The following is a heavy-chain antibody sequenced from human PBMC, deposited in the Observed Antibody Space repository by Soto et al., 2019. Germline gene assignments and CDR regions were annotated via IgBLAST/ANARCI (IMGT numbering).Heavy chain of an antibody. J-gene: IGHJ4*02. CDR1: GFTFSSYA. CDR2: ISGSGGST. CDR3: ARGYDFWSGYYYFDY. Sequence: EVQLLESGGGLVQPGGSLRLSCAASGFTFSSYAMSWVRQAPGKGLEWVSAISGSGGSTYYADSVKGRFTISRDNSKNSLYLQMNSLRAEDTAVYYCARGYDFWSGYYYFDYWGQGTLVTVSS. D-gene: IGHD3-3*01. V-gene: IGHV3-23*01.